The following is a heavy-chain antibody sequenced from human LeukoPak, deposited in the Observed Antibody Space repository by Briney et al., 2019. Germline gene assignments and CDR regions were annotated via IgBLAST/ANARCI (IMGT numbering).Heavy chain of an antibody. CDR2: MNPNSGNT. Sequence: ASVKVSRKASGYTFTSYDINWVRQATGQGLEWMGWMNPNSGNTGYAQKFQGRVTMTRNTPISTAYMELSSLRSEDTAVYYCARVPTPSLNWFDPWGQGTLVTAPS. J-gene: IGHJ5*02. V-gene: IGHV1-8*01. CDR3: ARVPTPSLNWFDP. CDR1: GYTFTSYD.